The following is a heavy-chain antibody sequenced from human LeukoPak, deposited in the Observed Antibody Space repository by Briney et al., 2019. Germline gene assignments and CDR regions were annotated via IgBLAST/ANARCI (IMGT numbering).Heavy chain of an antibody. V-gene: IGHV1-69*05. J-gene: IGHJ4*02. D-gene: IGHD4-17*01. Sequence: SVKVSCKASGDSFKNYAVSWVRQAPGQGFEWMGGILTVFGTTNYEQKFQDRLTITTDESTTTAYMELNSLTPDDTAVYYCARSKSVTYGFDYWGQGTLVIVSS. CDR3: ARSKSVTYGFDY. CDR1: GDSFKNYA. CDR2: ILTVFGTT.